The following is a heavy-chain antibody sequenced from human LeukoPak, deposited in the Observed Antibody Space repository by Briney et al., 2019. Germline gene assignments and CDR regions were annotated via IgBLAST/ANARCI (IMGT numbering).Heavy chain of an antibody. Sequence: PGGSLRLSCAASGFTFSSYAMSWVRQAPGKGLEWVSAISGSGGSTYYADSVKGRFTISRDNSKNTLYLQINSLRAEDTAVYYCAKARLWFGELDYWGQGTLVTVSS. D-gene: IGHD3-10*01. CDR1: GFTFSSYA. V-gene: IGHV3-23*01. CDR2: ISGSGGST. CDR3: AKARLWFGELDY. J-gene: IGHJ4*02.